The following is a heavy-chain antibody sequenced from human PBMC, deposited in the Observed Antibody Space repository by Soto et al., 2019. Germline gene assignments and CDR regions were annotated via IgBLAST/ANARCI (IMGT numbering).Heavy chain of an antibody. D-gene: IGHD1-26*01. V-gene: IGHV3-30*18. CDR2: ISYDGSNT. Sequence: PGGSLRLSCVASGFTFSSYGMHWVRQAPGKGREWLAIISYDGSNTYYADSVKGRFTISRDNSKNTLYLQMNSLRAEDTSVYYCAKEGGLSGSYYISSSYYFDYWGQGTLVTVSS. CDR3: AKEGGLSGSYYISSSYYFDY. CDR1: GFTFSSYG. J-gene: IGHJ4*02.